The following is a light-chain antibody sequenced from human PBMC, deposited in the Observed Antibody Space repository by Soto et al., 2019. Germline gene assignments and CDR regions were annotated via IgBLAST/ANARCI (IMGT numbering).Light chain of an antibody. J-gene: IGKJ4*01. CDR3: QQLNSYPRLT. Sequence: DIQLTQSPSFLSASVGDRVTITCRASQGISSYLAWYQQKPGKAPKLLIYAPSTLQSGVPSRFSGSGSGTEFTLTISSLQPEDFATCYCQQLNSYPRLTFGGGTNVEIK. CDR1: QGISSY. V-gene: IGKV1-9*01. CDR2: APS.